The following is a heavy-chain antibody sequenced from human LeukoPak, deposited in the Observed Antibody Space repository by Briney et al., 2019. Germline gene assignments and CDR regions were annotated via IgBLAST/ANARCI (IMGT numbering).Heavy chain of an antibody. CDR3: AKGRLGFGELN. D-gene: IGHD3-10*01. CDR2: MSSSGGST. CDR1: GFTFSSHG. V-gene: IGHV3-23*01. J-gene: IGHJ4*02. Sequence: PGGSLRLSCAASGFTFSSHGMTWVRQAPGKGLEWVSVMSSSGGSTYYADSVKGRFTISRDNSKNTLYLQMNSLRAEDAAVYYCAKGRLGFGELNGGQGTLVTVSS.